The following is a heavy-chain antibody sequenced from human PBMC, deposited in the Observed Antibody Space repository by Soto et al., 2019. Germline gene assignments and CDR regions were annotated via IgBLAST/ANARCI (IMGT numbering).Heavy chain of an antibody. D-gene: IGHD3-10*01. Sequence: QVQLVQSGAEVKKPGASVKVSCKASGYTFTSYGISWVRQAPGQGLEWMGWISAYNGNTNYAQKLQGRVTMTTDTTTSTAYIELRRLRSDNTAVYYCARDWSSNGIALIYYYYGMDVWGQGTTVTVSS. CDR3: ARDWSSNGIALIYYYYGMDV. V-gene: IGHV1-18*01. CDR2: ISAYNGNT. J-gene: IGHJ6*02. CDR1: GYTFTSYG.